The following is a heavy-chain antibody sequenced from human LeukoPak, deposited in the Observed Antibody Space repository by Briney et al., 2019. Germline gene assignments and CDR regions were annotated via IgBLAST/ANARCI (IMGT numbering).Heavy chain of an antibody. Sequence: GGSLRLSCAASGFTFSSYAMSWVRQAPGTGLEWVSTISGGGGTTYYVDSVKGRFTISRDNSKNTFFLQMNNLRPEDTAIYYCAKLHNLNCDYWGLGTLVTVSS. V-gene: IGHV3-23*01. D-gene: IGHD1-14*01. J-gene: IGHJ4*02. CDR3: AKLHNLNCDY. CDR1: GFTFSSYA. CDR2: ISGGGGTT.